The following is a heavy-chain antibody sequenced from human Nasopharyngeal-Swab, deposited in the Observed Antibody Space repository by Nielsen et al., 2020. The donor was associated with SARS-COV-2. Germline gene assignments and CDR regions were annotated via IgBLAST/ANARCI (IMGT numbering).Heavy chain of an antibody. CDR3: ARGGWGDYPDY. D-gene: IGHD4-17*01. V-gene: IGHV4-61*01. Sequence: SETLSLTCTVPGGSVSSGSYYWSWIRQPPGKGLEWIGYIYYSGSTNYNPSLKSRVTISVDTSKNQFSLKLSSVTAADTAVYYCARGGWGDYPDYWGQGTLVTVSS. CDR2: IYYSGST. CDR1: GGSVSSGSYY. J-gene: IGHJ4*02.